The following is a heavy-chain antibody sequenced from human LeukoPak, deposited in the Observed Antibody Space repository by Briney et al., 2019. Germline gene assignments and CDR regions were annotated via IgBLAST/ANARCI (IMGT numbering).Heavy chain of an antibody. J-gene: IGHJ6*03. CDR2: ISSSSSYI. CDR3: ARGTGGSYYYMDV. Sequence: GGSLRLSCAASGFTFSTYSMNWVRQAPGKGLEWVSSISSSSSYIYYADSVKGRFTISRDNAKSSLYLQMNSLRAEDTAVYYCARGTGGSYYYMDVWGKGTTVTVSS. CDR1: GFTFSTYS. V-gene: IGHV3-21*01. D-gene: IGHD2-8*02.